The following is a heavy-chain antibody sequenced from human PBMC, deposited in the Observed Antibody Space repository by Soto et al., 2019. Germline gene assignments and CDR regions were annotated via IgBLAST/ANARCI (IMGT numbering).Heavy chain of an antibody. CDR1: GYTFTSYY. CDR3: ARFDYYDCSGSLLGFAP. CDR2: INPSGGST. V-gene: IGHV1-46*01. D-gene: IGHD3-22*01. J-gene: IGHJ5*02. Sequence: ASVKVSCKASGYTFTSYYMHWVRQAPGQGLEWMGIINPSGGSTSYAQKFQGRVTMTRDTSTSTVYMELSSLRSEDTAVYYCARFDYYDCSGSLLGFAPWGQGTLVTVSS.